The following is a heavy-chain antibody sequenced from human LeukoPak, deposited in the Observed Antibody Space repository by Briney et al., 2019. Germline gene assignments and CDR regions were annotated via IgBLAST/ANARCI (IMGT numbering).Heavy chain of an antibody. J-gene: IGHJ5*02. CDR3: AKENWYLYNNNWYKTWFDP. CDR1: GFTFSSHG. CDR2: ISGSGGRT. D-gene: IGHD6-13*01. V-gene: IGHV3-23*01. Sequence: GGSLRLSCAASGFTFSSHGMNWVRQAPGKGLEWVSGISGSGGRTYYADSVKGRFTISRDNSNHMLYLQMNSLIAEDTAIYYCAKENWYLYNNNWYKTWFDPWGQGTLVTVSS.